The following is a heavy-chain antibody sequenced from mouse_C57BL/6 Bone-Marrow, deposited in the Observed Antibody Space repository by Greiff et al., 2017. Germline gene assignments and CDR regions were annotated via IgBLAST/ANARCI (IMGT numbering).Heavy chain of an antibody. V-gene: IGHV5-6*01. Sequence: EVKLVESGGDLVKPGGSLKLSCAASGFTFSSYGMSWVRQTPDKRLEWVATISSGGSYTYYPDSVKGRFTISRDNAKNTLYLQMSSLKSEDTAMYYCARQYYGSGTWLAYWGQGTLVTVSA. CDR2: ISSGGSYT. D-gene: IGHD1-1*01. CDR3: ARQYYGSGTWLAY. CDR1: GFTFSSYG. J-gene: IGHJ3*01.